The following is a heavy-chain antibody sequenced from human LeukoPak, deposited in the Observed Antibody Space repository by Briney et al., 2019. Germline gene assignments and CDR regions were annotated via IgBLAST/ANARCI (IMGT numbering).Heavy chain of an antibody. Sequence: SETLSLTCTVSGDSVSSGSSYWSWLRQPPGRGLEWIGYVYYSGSTNYNPSLKSRVTISVDTSKNQFSLNLNSVTAADTAVYHCARGGRSGGSCREGYFDYWGQGTLVTVSS. V-gene: IGHV4-61*01. J-gene: IGHJ4*02. CDR1: GDSVSSGSSY. CDR3: ARGGRSGGSCREGYFDY. D-gene: IGHD2-15*01. CDR2: VYYSGST.